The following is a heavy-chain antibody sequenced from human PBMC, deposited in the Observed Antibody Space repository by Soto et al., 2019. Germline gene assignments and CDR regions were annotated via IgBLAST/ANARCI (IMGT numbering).Heavy chain of an antibody. CDR2: INIEGSTT. D-gene: IGHD1-26*01. CDR3: TRDRGGNFYGGFDY. CDR1: GFTFNNYW. Sequence: GSLRLSCAASGFTFNNYWMHWVRQAPGKGLVWVSRINIEGSTTDYADSVRGRFATSRDNAKNTLYLQINSLRDEDTAVYYCTRDRGGNFYGGFDYWGRGTLVTVSS. J-gene: IGHJ4*02. V-gene: IGHV3-74*01.